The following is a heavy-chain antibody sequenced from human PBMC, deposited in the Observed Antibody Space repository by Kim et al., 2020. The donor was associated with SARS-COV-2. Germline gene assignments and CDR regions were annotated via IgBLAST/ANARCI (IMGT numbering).Heavy chain of an antibody. CDR3: AKELRMTTQTSGVDFFDY. CDR1: GFTFTSYA. CDR2: ISGGGGST. Sequence: GGSLRLSCVASGFTFTSYAMNWVRQAPGKGLEWVSGISGGGGSTYYADSVKGRFTISRDSSKNTLYLQMNSLRAEDTAVYYCAKELRMTTQTSGVDFFDYWGQGTLVTVSS. V-gene: IGHV3-23*01. J-gene: IGHJ4*02. D-gene: IGHD4-17*01.